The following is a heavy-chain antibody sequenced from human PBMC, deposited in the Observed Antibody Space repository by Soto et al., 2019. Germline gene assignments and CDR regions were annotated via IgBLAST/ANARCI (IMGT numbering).Heavy chain of an antibody. Sequence: ASVKASCRASGYTFTSYGSSWVRQAPGQGLESIAWISAYNGNTNYAQKLQGRVTITTDTSTSTAYMELRSLRSDDTAVYYCASDLLEAPACTVAKWFDPWCQGTLVTICS. D-gene: IGHD6-13*01. V-gene: IGHV1-18*01. CDR1: GYTFTSYG. J-gene: IGHJ5*02. CDR3: ASDLLEAPACTVAKWFDP. CDR2: ISAYNGNT.